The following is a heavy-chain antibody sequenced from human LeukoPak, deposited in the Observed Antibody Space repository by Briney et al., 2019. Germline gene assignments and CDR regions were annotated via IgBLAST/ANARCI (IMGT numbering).Heavy chain of an antibody. D-gene: IGHD3-22*01. CDR1: GGSISSSSYY. CDR3: ARQGDWWAYYYDSSGPKMYYFDY. Sequence: SETLSLTCTVSGGSISSSSYYWGWIRQPPGKGLEWTGSIYYSGSTYYNPSLKSRVTISVDTSKNQFSLKLSSVTAADTAVYYCARQGDWWAYYYDSSGPKMYYFDYWGQGTLVTVSS. J-gene: IGHJ4*02. V-gene: IGHV4-39*01. CDR2: IYYSGST.